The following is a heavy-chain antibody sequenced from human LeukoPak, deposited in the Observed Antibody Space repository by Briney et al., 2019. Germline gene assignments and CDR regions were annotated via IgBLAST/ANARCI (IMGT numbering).Heavy chain of an antibody. Sequence: VASVKVSCKASGYTFTSYGISWVRQAPGQGLEWMGWISAYNGNTNYAQKLQGRVTMTTDTSTSTAYMELRSLRSDDTAVYYCARDSSGWYPNWFDPWGQGTLVTVPS. V-gene: IGHV1-18*01. CDR2: ISAYNGNT. D-gene: IGHD6-19*01. CDR1: GYTFTSYG. J-gene: IGHJ5*02. CDR3: ARDSSGWYPNWFDP.